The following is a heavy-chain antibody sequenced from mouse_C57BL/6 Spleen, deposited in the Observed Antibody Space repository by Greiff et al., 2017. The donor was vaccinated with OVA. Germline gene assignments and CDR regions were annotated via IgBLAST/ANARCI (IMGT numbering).Heavy chain of an antibody. Sequence: QVQLQQPGAELVRPGSSVKLSCKASGYTFTSYWMHWVKQRPIQGLEWIGNIDPSDSETHYNQKFKDKATLTVDKSSSTAYMQLSSLTSEDSAVYYGAAFYYGSTSYYVMDYWGKGTSVTVSS. J-gene: IGHJ4*01. CDR1: GYTFTSYW. V-gene: IGHV1-52*01. CDR3: AAFYYGSTSYYVMDY. D-gene: IGHD1-1*01. CDR2: IDPSDSET.